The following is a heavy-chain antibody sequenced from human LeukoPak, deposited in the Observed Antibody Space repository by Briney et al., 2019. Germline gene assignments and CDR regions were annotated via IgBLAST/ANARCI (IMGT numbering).Heavy chain of an antibody. CDR2: IYYSGST. CDR3: ARDLTSGLDV. CDR1: GGSISSGDYY. D-gene: IGHD1-14*01. V-gene: IGHV4-30-4*01. J-gene: IGHJ6*04. Sequence: SETLSLTCTVSGGSISSGDYYWSWIRQPPGKGLEGIGYIYYSGSTYYNPSLKSRVTISVDTSKNQFSLKLSSVTAADTAVYYCARDLTSGLDVWGKGTTVTVSS.